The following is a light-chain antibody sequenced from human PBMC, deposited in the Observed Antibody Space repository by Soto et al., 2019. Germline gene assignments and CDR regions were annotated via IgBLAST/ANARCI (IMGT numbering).Light chain of an antibody. Sequence: LTQRPWVPVYPGQSINISCTGTISDVGGYNYVSWYQQHPGKPPKLMIYEVSNRPSGVSNRFSGYKSGNTASLTISGLQAEDEADYYCSSYTSSSHYIFGTGTRVTV. J-gene: IGLJ1*01. V-gene: IGLV2-14*01. CDR1: ISDVGGYNY. CDR2: EVS. CDR3: SSYTSSSHYI.